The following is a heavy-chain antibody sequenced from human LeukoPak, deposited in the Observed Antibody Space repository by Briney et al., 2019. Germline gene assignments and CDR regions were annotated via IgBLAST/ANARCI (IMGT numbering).Heavy chain of an antibody. CDR2: ISGSGGST. V-gene: IGHV3-23*01. CDR1: GFTFSSYP. CDR3: AKELNKYSSGWYVQDY. Sequence: GGSLRLSCAASGFTFSSYPMSWVRQAPGKGLEWVSAISGSGGSTYYADSVKGRFTISRDNSKNTLYLQMNSLRAEDTAVYYCAKELNKYSSGWYVQDYWGQGTLVTVSS. D-gene: IGHD6-19*01. J-gene: IGHJ4*02.